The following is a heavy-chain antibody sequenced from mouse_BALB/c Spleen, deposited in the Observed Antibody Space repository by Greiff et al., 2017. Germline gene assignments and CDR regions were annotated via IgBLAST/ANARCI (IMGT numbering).Heavy chain of an antibody. CDR2: ISSGGSYT. J-gene: IGHJ2*01. CDR1: GFTFSSYA. CDR3: ARHGGYFDY. V-gene: IGHV5-9-3*01. Sequence: EVHLVESGGGLVKPGGSLKLSCAASGFTFSSYAMSWVRQTPEKRLEWVATISSGGSYTYYPDSVKGRFTISRDNAKNTLYLQMSSLRSEDTAMYYCARHGGYFDYWGQGTTLTVSS.